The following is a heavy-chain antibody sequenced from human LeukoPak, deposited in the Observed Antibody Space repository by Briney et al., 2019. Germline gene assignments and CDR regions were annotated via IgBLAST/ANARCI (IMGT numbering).Heavy chain of an antibody. CDR3: ARMESTTVTAIDY. CDR2: IYSGGNT. Sequence: GGSLRLSCAASGFTVSANYMSWVRQAPGKGLEWVSIIYSGGNTYYADSVKGRFTISRDNSKNTLYLQMNSLRAEDTAVYYCARMESTTVTAIDYWGQGTLVTVSS. CDR1: GFTVSANY. V-gene: IGHV3-66*01. D-gene: IGHD4-17*01. J-gene: IGHJ4*02.